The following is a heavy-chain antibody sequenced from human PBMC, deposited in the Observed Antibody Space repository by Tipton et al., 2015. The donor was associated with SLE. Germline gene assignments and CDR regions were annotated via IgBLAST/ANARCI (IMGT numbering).Heavy chain of an antibody. CDR2: VYESGTT. V-gene: IGHV4-59*12. D-gene: IGHD2-15*01. CDR1: GGSISSNY. J-gene: IGHJ6*02. CDR3: ARVVTVVATHYYDMDV. Sequence: TLSLTCTVSGGSISSNYWSWIRQSPGKGLEWIGSVYESGTTYYNPSLKSRVTMSVDTSKTQFSLKLSSLTAADTAVYYCARVVTVVATHYYDMDVWGQGTTVTVSS.